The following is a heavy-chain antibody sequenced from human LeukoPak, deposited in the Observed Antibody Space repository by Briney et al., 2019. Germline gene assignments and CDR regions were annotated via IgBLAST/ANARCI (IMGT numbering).Heavy chain of an antibody. J-gene: IGHJ5*02. CDR2: IYSGGST. Sequence: GGSLRLSCAASGFTVSSYYMSWVRQAPGKGLEWASVIYSGGSTYYADSVKGRFTISRDNSKNTLYLQMNSLRAEDTAVYYCAREYYDILTGFYWFDPWGQGTLVTVSS. CDR3: AREYYDILTGFYWFDP. CDR1: GFTVSSYY. D-gene: IGHD3-9*01. V-gene: IGHV3-66*02.